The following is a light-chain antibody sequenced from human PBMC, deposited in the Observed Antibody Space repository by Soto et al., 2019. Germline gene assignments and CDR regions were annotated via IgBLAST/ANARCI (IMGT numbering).Light chain of an antibody. Sequence: QSVLTQPASVSGSPGQSITVSCTGTSSDVGGYNYVPWYQQHPGKAPKLMIYDVSNRPSGVSNRFSGSKSGNTASLTISGLQAEDEADYYCSSYTSSSTLYYVFGTGTKVTVL. CDR3: SSYTSSSTLYYV. CDR2: DVS. V-gene: IGLV2-14*01. J-gene: IGLJ1*01. CDR1: SSDVGGYNY.